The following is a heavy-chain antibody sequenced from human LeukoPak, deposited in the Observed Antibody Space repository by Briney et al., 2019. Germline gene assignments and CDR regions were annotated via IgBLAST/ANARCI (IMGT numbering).Heavy chain of an antibody. CDR2: ISISSSYI. CDR3: ARSRGCSSTSCYVNWFDP. Sequence: PGGSLRLSCAASGFPFISYSMNWVRRAPGKGLEWVSSISISSSYIYYADSVKGRFTISRDNAKNSLYLQMNSLRAEDTAVYYCARSRGCSSTSCYVNWFDPWGQGTLVTVSS. V-gene: IGHV3-21*01. CDR1: GFPFISYS. D-gene: IGHD2-2*01. J-gene: IGHJ5*02.